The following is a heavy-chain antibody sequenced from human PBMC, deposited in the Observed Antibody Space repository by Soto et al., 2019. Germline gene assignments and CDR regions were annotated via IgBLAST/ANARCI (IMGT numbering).Heavy chain of an antibody. CDR3: ARGLKGSSSTDY. CDR2: INHSGST. CDR1: GGSFSGYY. Sequence: QVQLQQWGAGLLKPSETLSLTCAVYGGSFSGYYWSWIRQPPGKGLEWIGEINHSGSTNYNPSLKSRVTISVDTSKNQFSLKLSSVTAADTAVYYCARGLKGSSSTDYWGQGTLVTVSS. J-gene: IGHJ4*02. D-gene: IGHD6-13*01. V-gene: IGHV4-34*01.